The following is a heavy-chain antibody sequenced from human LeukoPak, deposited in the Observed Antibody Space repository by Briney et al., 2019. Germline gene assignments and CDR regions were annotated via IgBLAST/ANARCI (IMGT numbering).Heavy chain of an antibody. Sequence: PSETLSLTCTVSGGSISSYYGSWIRQPPGKGLEWMGYSYYSGSTNYNPSLKSRVTISVDTSKNQFSLMLSSVTAADTAVYYCARAGGSGSYYNGFYYYYYMDVWGKGTTVTVSS. CDR1: GGSISSYY. CDR3: ARAGGSGSYYNGFYYYYYMDV. V-gene: IGHV4-59*01. D-gene: IGHD3-10*01. CDR2: SYYSGST. J-gene: IGHJ6*03.